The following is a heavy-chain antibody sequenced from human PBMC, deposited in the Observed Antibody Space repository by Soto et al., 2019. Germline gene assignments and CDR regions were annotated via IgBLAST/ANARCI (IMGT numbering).Heavy chain of an antibody. CDR1: GFSFSDFS. Sequence: SGGSRRLSWVASGFSFSDFSMNCVRQAPVKRLEWISYMRSKSTGSDADSVNGPFTISRDNAKNSLFLQMTRLSDADTAAYYCARDLSWSFAHWGQGALVTVSS. CDR2: MRSKSTG. CDR3: ARDLSWSFAH. D-gene: IGHD6-13*01. J-gene: IGHJ4*02. V-gene: IGHV3-48*02.